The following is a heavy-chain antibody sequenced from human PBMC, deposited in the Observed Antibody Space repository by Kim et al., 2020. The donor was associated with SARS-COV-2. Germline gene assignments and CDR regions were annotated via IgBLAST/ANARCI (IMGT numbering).Heavy chain of an antibody. Sequence: AQKFQGRVTITADKSTSTAYMELSSLRSEDTAVYYCAREVVVTAIHYFDYWGQGTLVTVSS. V-gene: IGHV1-69*04. J-gene: IGHJ4*02. D-gene: IGHD2-21*02. CDR3: AREVVVTAIHYFDY.